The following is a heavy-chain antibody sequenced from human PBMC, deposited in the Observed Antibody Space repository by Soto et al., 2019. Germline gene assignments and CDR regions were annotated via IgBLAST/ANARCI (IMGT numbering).Heavy chain of an antibody. J-gene: IGHJ6*02. CDR2: MYYTGVT. CDR1: GGSVRSGNHF. CDR3: ARGGEPLGYYGLDV. V-gene: IGHV4-61*01. Sequence: SETLSLTCSVSGGSVRSGNHFWNWIRQPPGRGLEWLGYMYYTGVTNYNPSLKSRVSMSVDTSKDQFSLNLTALTAADTAVYYCARGGEPLGYYGLDVWGQGTTVTVSS.